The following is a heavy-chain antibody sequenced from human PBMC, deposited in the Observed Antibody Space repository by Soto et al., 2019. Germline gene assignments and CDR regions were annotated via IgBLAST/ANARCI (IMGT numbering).Heavy chain of an antibody. CDR2: IYWDDDK. CDR3: AHSLIPNWGSRGAFDY. J-gene: IGHJ4*02. CDR1: GFSLSTSGVG. D-gene: IGHD7-27*01. V-gene: IGHV2-5*02. Sequence: QITLKESGPPLVKPTQTLTLTCTFSGFSLSTSGVGVGWIRQPPGKALEWLALIYWDDDKRYSPSLKSRLTITKDTSKNQVVLTMTNIDPVDTAPYYCAHSLIPNWGSRGAFDYWGQGTLVTVSS.